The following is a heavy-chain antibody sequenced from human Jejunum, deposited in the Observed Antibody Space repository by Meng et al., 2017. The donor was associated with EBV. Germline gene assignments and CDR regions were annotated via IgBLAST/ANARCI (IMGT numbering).Heavy chain of an antibody. D-gene: IGHD6-13*01. Sequence: QVQLQQSGPGLVKPSQTLSLTCAISGDNVSSTSATWHWVRQSPSRGLEWLGRTYYRSKSYNDYAVSVKSRITINPDTSKNQFSLQLNSVTPEDTAVYYCAGGAAAGTGSGFQHWGQGTLVTVAS. J-gene: IGHJ1*01. V-gene: IGHV6-1*01. CDR3: AGGAAAGTGSGFQH. CDR2: TYYRSKSYN. CDR1: GDNVSSTSAT.